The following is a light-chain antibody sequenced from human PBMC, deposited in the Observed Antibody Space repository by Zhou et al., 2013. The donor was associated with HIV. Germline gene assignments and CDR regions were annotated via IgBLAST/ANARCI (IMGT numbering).Light chain of an antibody. CDR2: GAS. CDR3: QQYNSYSGT. J-gene: IGKJ1*01. CDR1: QGIGSW. V-gene: IGKV1D-16*01. Sequence: DIQLTQSPSSVSASVGDRVTITCRASQGIGSWLAWYQQIPGTAPKLLIYGASSLPRGVPSRFSGSGSGTDFTLTITSLQPDDFATYYCQQYNSYSGTFGQGTKVEIK.